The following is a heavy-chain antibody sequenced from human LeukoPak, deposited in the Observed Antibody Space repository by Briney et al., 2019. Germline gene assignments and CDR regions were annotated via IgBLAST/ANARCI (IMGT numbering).Heavy chain of an antibody. CDR2: IVVGSGNT. D-gene: IGHD6-13*01. CDR1: GFTFTSSA. J-gene: IGHJ5*02. V-gene: IGHV1-58*01. Sequence: ASVKVSCKASGFTFTSSAVQWVRQARGQRLEWIGWIVVGSGNTNYAQKFQERVTITRDMSTSTAYMERSSLRSEDTAVYYCAADMAAAGSIWNNWFDPWGQGTLVTVSS. CDR3: AADMAAAGSIWNNWFDP.